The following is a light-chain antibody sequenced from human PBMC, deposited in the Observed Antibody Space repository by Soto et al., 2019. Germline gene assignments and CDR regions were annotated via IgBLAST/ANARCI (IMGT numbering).Light chain of an antibody. CDR1: QSVSNN. CDR2: GAS. V-gene: IGKV3-15*01. Sequence: EIVMTQSPATLSVSPGERATLSCRASQSVSNNLAWYQQQPGQAPRLLIYGASTRATGIPARFSGSGSGTEFSLTISSLQSEDFAVYYCQQYNNWPPWTFGQGTKVDIK. J-gene: IGKJ1*01. CDR3: QQYNNWPPWT.